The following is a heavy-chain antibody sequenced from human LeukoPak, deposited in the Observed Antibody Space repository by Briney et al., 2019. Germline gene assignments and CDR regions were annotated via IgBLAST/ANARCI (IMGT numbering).Heavy chain of an antibody. CDR1: GFTFDDYA. V-gene: IGHV3-43D*03. CDR2: ISWDGDNT. J-gene: IGHJ4*02. D-gene: IGHD1-26*01. Sequence: GGSLRLSCAASGFTFDDYAMHWVRQAPGKGLEWVSLISWDGDNTYYADSVKGRFTISRDNSKNTLYLQMNSLRAEDTAVYYCAREPVGATTKYDYWGQGTLVTVSS. CDR3: AREPVGATTKYDY.